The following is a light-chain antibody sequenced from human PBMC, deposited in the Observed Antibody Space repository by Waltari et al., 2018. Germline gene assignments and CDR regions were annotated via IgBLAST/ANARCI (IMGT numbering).Light chain of an antibody. V-gene: IGLV2-14*03. J-gene: IGLJ3*02. CDR1: RGDVGSSNY. CDR2: DVG. Sequence: QSALTQPASVSGSPGQSVIISCTGSRGDVGSSNYVSWYQQRPGKTPKVIIYDVGVRPSGISNRFSGCKSDNTASLTISGLQAEDEADYFCSSYTTSKTWVFGGGTRVIVL. CDR3: SSYTTSKTWV.